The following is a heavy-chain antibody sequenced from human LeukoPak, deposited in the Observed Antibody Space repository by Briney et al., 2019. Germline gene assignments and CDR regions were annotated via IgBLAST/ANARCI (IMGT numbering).Heavy chain of an antibody. CDR2: INSDGSST. V-gene: IGHV3-74*01. CDR3: SRGSYRMDV. Sequence: GGSLRLSCAASGLTFSTYWMRWVRQAPGKGLVWVSRINSDGSSTTYADSVKGRFTISRDNAKNTLYLQMNSLRDEDTAVFYCSRGSYRMDVWGQGTTVTVSS. J-gene: IGHJ6*02. CDR1: GLTFSTYW.